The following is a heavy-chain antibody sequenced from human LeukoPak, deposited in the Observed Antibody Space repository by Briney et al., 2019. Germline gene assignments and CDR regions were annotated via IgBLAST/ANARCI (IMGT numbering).Heavy chain of an antibody. V-gene: IGHV1-2*02. Sequence: GASVKVSCKASGYSFTGYYTHWVRQAPGQGLEWMGWINPNSGGTNYAQKFQGRVTMTRDTSISTAYMELSRLRSDDTAVYYCARDKGRNREDYYGSGSPKYYFDYWGQGTLVTVSS. CDR1: GYSFTGYY. J-gene: IGHJ4*02. CDR3: ARDKGRNREDYYGSGSPKYYFDY. D-gene: IGHD3-10*01. CDR2: INPNSGGT.